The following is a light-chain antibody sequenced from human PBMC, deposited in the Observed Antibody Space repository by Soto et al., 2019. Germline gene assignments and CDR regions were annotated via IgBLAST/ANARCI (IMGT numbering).Light chain of an antibody. Sequence: IVLTQSPASLSLSPGDRATLSCRASQSVPRNLAWYQQRPGQAPRLLIYDASSRATGIPDRFSGSGSGTDFILTISSLEPEDFAVYYCQQSSNWPPEITFGQGTRLEIK. J-gene: IGKJ5*01. V-gene: IGKV3-11*01. CDR2: DAS. CDR3: QQSSNWPPEIT. CDR1: QSVPRN.